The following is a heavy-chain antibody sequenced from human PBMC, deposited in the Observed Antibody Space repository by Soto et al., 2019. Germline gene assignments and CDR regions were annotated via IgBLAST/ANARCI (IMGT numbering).Heavy chain of an antibody. D-gene: IGHD3-9*01. CDR3: AHKGPEDWPLDY. V-gene: IGHV2-5*02. Sequence: QITLKESGPPLVRPTQTLTLTCAFSGFSLSTSGVGVGWIRQPPGKALEWLAVIYWDDSKHYSPSLRSRLTITKDPSKNQVVLTMTNMDPMDTGTYYYAHKGPEDWPLDYWGQGTLVTVSS. CDR2: IYWDDSK. J-gene: IGHJ4*02. CDR1: GFSLSTSGVG.